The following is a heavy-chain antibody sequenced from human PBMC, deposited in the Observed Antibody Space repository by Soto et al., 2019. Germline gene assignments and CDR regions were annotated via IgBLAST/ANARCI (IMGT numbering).Heavy chain of an antibody. J-gene: IGHJ4*02. CDR3: ARPLLGTWIQLWFFDY. D-gene: IGHD5-18*01. CDR2: ISGSGGST. V-gene: IGHV3-23*01. CDR1: GLHFSSYS. Sequence: GGSLRLSCAAAGLHFSSYSMNWVRQPTGKGLEWVSAISGSGGSTYYADSVKGRFTISRDNSKNTLYLQMNSLRAEDTAVYYCARPLLGTWIQLWFFDYWGQGTLVTVSS.